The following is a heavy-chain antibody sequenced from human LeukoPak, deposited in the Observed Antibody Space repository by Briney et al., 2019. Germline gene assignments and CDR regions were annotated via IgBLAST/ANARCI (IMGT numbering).Heavy chain of an antibody. V-gene: IGHV4-4*02. CDR1: GGSISSSNW. CDR3: ARDSALYGMDV. J-gene: IGHJ6*02. CDR2: IYHSGST. Sequence: SETLSLTCAVSGGSISSSNWWSWVRQPPGKGLEWIGEIYHSGSTNYNPSLKSRVTRSVDKSKNQFSLKLSSVTAADTAVYYCARDSALYGMDVWGQGTTVTVSS.